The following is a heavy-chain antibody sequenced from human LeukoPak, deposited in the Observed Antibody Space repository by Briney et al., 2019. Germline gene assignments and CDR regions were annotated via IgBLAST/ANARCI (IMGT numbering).Heavy chain of an antibody. CDR2: ISYDGSYK. CDR3: EYSSSSGVLS. V-gene: IGHV3-30*04. CDR1: GFTFSRYT. D-gene: IGHD6-6*01. Sequence: QPGGSLRLSCAASGFTFSRYTMHWVRQAPGKGLEWVAVISYDGSYKYYADSVKGRFTISRDNSKDTLYLQMNSLRAEDTAVYYAEYSSSSGVLSWGQGTLVTVSS. J-gene: IGHJ5*02.